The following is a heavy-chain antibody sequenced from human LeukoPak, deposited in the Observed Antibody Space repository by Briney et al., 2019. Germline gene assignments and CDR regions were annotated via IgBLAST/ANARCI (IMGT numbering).Heavy chain of an antibody. J-gene: IGHJ6*03. V-gene: IGHV3-9*01. CDR1: GFTFDDYA. Sequence: PGRSLRLSCAASGFTFDDYAMHWVRQAPGKGLEWVSGISWNSGSIGYADSVKGRFTISRDNAKNSLYLQMNSLRAEDTALYYCAKGAVRSYYYYYYMDVWGKGTTATVSS. D-gene: IGHD1-26*01. CDR3: AKGAVRSYYYYYYMDV. CDR2: ISWNSGSI.